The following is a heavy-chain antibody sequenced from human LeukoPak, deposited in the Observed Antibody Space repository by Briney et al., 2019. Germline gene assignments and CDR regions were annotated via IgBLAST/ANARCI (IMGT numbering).Heavy chain of an antibody. Sequence: GGSLRLSCAASGFTFSDYYMSWIRQAPGKGLEWVSYISSSGSTIYYADSVKGRFTISRDNDKHSLYLQMNSLRAEDTAVYYCARAAGATPFDYRGQGTMVTVSS. D-gene: IGHD1-26*01. CDR3: ARAAGATPFDY. J-gene: IGHJ4*02. CDR1: GFTFSDYY. V-gene: IGHV3-11*01. CDR2: ISSSGSTI.